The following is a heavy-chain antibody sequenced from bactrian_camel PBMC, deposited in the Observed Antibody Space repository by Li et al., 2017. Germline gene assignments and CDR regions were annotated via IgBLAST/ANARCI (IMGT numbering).Heavy chain of an antibody. J-gene: IGHJ4*01. CDR1: GSAFRSNHW. V-gene: IGHV3S1*01. CDR2: TDGRT. Sequence: QLVESGGGLVQPGASLKLACVPSGSAFRSNHWVYWVRQAPEKGPEWVAATDGRTRYADSVKDRFTISTDTAKNTWYLQMNNLKSEDTALYYCATRAGRGSADYWGQGTQVTVS. CDR3: ATRAGRGSADY. D-gene: IGHD1*01.